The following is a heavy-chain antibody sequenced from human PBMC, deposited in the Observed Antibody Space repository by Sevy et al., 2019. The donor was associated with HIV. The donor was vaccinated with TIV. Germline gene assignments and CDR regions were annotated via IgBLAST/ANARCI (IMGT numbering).Heavy chain of an antibody. Sequence: GGSLRLSCAASGFTFSYYDMNWVRQAPGKGLEWVSSISSGSSYIFYADSVKGRFTISRVNAKNSLYLQMNSLRAEDTAVYYCASPLSYYDSPSAYWGQGTLVTVSS. CDR2: ISSGSSYI. CDR1: GFTFSYYD. CDR3: ASPLSYYDSPSAY. J-gene: IGHJ4*02. V-gene: IGHV3-21*04. D-gene: IGHD3-22*01.